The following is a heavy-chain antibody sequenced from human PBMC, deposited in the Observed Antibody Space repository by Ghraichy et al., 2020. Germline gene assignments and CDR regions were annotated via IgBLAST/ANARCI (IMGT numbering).Heavy chain of an antibody. D-gene: IGHD6-19*01. Sequence: GSLRLSCAASGFTFSSYAMHWVRQAPGKGLEWVAVISYDGSNKYYADSVKGRFTISRDNSKNTLYLQMNSLRAEDTAVYYCARGLAVAGPDYWGQGTLVTVSS. CDR3: ARGLAVAGPDY. J-gene: IGHJ4*02. CDR1: GFTFSSYA. CDR2: ISYDGSNK. V-gene: IGHV3-30-3*01.